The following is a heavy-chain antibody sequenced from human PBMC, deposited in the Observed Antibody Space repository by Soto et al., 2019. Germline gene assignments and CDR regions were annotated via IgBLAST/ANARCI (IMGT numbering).Heavy chain of an antibody. J-gene: IGHJ5*02. CDR2: ISSSSSYT. Sequence: QVQLVESGGGLVKPGGSLRLSCAASGFTFSDYYMSWIRQAPGKGLEWVSYISSSSSYTNYADSVKGRFTISRDNAKNSLYLQMNSLRAEDTAVYYCAISGYCSGGSCGWFDPWGQGTLVTVSS. V-gene: IGHV3-11*05. D-gene: IGHD2-15*01. CDR3: AISGYCSGGSCGWFDP. CDR1: GFTFSDYY.